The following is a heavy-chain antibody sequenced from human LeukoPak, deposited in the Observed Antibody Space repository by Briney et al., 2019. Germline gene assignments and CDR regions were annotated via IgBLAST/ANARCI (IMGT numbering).Heavy chain of an antibody. CDR2: MNPNSGNT. D-gene: IGHD3-22*01. V-gene: IGHV1-8*02. CDR3: ARDRVYSSGTFDY. Sequence: XSVKVSCKASGYTFTSYDINWVRQATGQGLEWMGWMNPNSGNTGYAQKFQGRVTMTRDTSTSTVYMELSSLRSEDTAVYYCARDRVYSSGTFDYWGQGTLVTVSS. J-gene: IGHJ4*02. CDR1: GYTFTSYD.